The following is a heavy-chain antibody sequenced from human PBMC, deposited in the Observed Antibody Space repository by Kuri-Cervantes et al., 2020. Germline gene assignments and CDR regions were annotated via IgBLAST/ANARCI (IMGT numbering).Heavy chain of an antibody. D-gene: IGHD6-19*01. V-gene: IGHV2-5*02. Sequence: SGPTLVKPTQTLTLTCTFSGFSLSTSGVGVGWIRQPPGKALEWLALIYWDDGKRYSPSLKSRLTITKDTSKNQVVLTMTNMDPVDTATYYCAQNSGTLAGDYFDYWGQGTLVTVSS. CDR3: AQNSGTLAGDYFDY. CDR2: IYWDDGK. CDR1: GFSLSTSGVG. J-gene: IGHJ4*02.